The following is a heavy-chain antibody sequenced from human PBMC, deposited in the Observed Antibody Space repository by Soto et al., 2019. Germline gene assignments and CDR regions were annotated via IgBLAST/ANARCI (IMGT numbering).Heavy chain of an antibody. CDR3: TRANYGSHIYYNFADC. Sequence: AETPSLTCTVSGGPISGYYWSWIRQPPGKGLEWIGYIYYSGSSNYNPSLKSRVNISVDTSKNKFYLKLTSLTGADTAVYYCTRANYGSHIYYNFADCWDEETLVTFSS. CDR1: GGPISGYY. CDR2: IYYSGSS. V-gene: IGHV4-59*01. D-gene: IGHD3-10*01. J-gene: IGHJ4*02.